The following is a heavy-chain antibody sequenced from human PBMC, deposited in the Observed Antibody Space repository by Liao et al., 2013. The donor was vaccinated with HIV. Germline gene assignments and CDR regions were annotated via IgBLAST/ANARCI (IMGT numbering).Heavy chain of an antibody. Sequence: QVQLQESGPGLVKPSETLSLTCTVSGGSISSYYWSWIRQPPGKGLEWIGYIYYSGSTNYNPSLKSRVTISVDTSKNQFSLKLSSVTAADTAVYYCAIGGVNWGWDYWGQGTLVTVSS. V-gene: IGHV4-59*01. D-gene: IGHD7-27*01. CDR1: GGSISSYY. CDR2: IYYSGST. CDR3: AIGGVNWGWDY. J-gene: IGHJ4*02.